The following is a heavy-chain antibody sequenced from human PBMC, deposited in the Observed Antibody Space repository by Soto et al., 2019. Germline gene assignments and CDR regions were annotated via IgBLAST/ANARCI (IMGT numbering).Heavy chain of an antibody. D-gene: IGHD3-22*01. Sequence: SETLSLTCTVSGGSISSYYWSWIRQPAGKGLEWIGRIYTSGSTNYNPSLKSRVTMSVDTSKNQSSLKLSSVTAADTAVYYCARVGYYDSSGRGYYYYGTDVWGQGTTVTVSS. J-gene: IGHJ6*02. CDR1: GGSISSYY. V-gene: IGHV4-4*07. CDR3: ARVGYYDSSGRGYYYYGTDV. CDR2: IYTSGST.